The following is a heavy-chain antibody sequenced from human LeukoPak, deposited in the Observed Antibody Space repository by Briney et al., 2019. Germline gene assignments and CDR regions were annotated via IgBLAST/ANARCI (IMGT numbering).Heavy chain of an antibody. Sequence: GESLKISRRGSGYSLTSYWIGLVRQMPGKGLEWMGIIYPGDSDTRYSPSFQGQVTISADKSISTAYLQWSSLKASDTAMYYCARHRKSGYVGDYWGQGTLVTVSS. D-gene: IGHD5-12*01. CDR3: ARHRKSGYVGDY. J-gene: IGHJ4*02. CDR1: GYSLTSYW. V-gene: IGHV5-51*01. CDR2: IYPGDSDT.